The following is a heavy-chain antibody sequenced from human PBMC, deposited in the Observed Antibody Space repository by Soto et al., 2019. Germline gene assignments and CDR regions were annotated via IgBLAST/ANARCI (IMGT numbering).Heavy chain of an antibody. J-gene: IGHJ4*02. V-gene: IGHV1-18*01. Sequence: QVQLVQSGAEAKQSGASVKVSCKASGYDFTAYDINWVRQASGQGLEWMGWVSGYNGNTNYARKLQGRVTMTTDTSTSTAYIQLTSLRSDDTAIYFCAIVRGVRGYHYVEPFDYWGQGTLVTVSS. CDR2: VSGYNGNT. D-gene: IGHD4-17*01. CDR3: AIVRGVRGYHYVEPFDY. CDR1: GYDFTAYD.